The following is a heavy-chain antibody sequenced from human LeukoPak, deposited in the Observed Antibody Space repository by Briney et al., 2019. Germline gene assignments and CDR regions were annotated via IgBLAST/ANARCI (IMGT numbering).Heavy chain of an antibody. Sequence: ASVKVSCKASGYTFTNYGISWVRQAPGPGLEWMGWITIYNDNTQYAQKFQGRVTLTTDTSTSTVYMELSSLRSDDTAVYYCARTRVGVAGPFDYWGQGTLVTVSS. CDR1: GYTFTNYG. V-gene: IGHV1-18*01. J-gene: IGHJ4*02. CDR2: ITIYNDNT. D-gene: IGHD3-3*01. CDR3: ARTRVGVAGPFDY.